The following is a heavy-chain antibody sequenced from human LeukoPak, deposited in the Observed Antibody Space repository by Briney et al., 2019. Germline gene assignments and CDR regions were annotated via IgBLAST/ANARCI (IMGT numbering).Heavy chain of an antibody. CDR2: ISGSGVST. J-gene: IGHJ5*02. D-gene: IGHD3-10*01. CDR1: GFTFSSYA. CDR3: AKDVIGLANWFDP. V-gene: IGHV3-23*01. Sequence: GGSLRLSCAASGFTFSSYAMTWVRQAPGKGVDWVSAISGSGVSTYYADSVKGRFTLSRDNSKNTLYLQMNSLRAEDTAVYYCAKDVIGLANWFDPWGQGTLVTVSS.